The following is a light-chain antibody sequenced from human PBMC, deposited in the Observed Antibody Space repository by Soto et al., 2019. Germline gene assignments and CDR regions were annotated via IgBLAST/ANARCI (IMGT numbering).Light chain of an antibody. CDR2: GIS. J-gene: IGKJ5*01. V-gene: IGKV3D-20*02. CDR1: QSINNNY. Sequence: EKVLTQSPATLSVSPGEGATLSCRSSQSINNNYLAWYQQKPGQAPRLLIYGISTRATGVPARFSGSGSGTDFTLTITGLAPEDFGVYYCQQRSNGPITFGQGTRLEIK. CDR3: QQRSNGPIT.